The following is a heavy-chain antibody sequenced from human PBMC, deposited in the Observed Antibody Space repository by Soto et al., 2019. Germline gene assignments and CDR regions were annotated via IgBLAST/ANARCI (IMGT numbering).Heavy chain of an antibody. D-gene: IGHD4-17*01. CDR3: ARGGLTTVSRFDY. V-gene: IGHV4-4*02. CDR1: GGSISSSNW. J-gene: IGHJ4*02. CDR2: IYHSGST. Sequence: QVQLQESGPGLVKPSGTLSLTCAVSGGSISSSNWWSWVRQPPGKGLEWIGEIYHSGSTNYNPSLKSRVTRSVDKSKNQCSLKLSSVTAADTAVYYCARGGLTTVSRFDYWGQGTLVTVSS.